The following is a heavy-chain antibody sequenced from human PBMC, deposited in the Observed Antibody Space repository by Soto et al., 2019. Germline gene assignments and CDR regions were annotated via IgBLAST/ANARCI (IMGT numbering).Heavy chain of an antibody. CDR1: GGRFSGSY. Sequence: PPESPAVTCAVCGGRFSGSYSGWIRQPPGKGLEWIGEINHSGSTNYNPSLKSRVTISVDTSKNQFSLKLSSVTAADTAVYYCAREKPYSSSWYHDYWGQGTLVTVS. CDR2: INHSGST. V-gene: IGHV4-34*01. J-gene: IGHJ4*02. CDR3: AREKPYSSSWYHDY. D-gene: IGHD6-13*01.